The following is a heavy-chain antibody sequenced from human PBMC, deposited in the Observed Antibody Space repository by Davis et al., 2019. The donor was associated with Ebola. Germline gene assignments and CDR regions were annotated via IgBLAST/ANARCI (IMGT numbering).Heavy chain of an antibody. CDR3: ARGRVELYWGYYYYGMDV. CDR1: GGSINTVSYY. D-gene: IGHD3-16*01. J-gene: IGHJ6*04. CDR2: IYYSGST. V-gene: IGHV4-39*07. Sequence: SETLSLTCSVSGGSINTVSYYWGWIRQPPGQGLEWIGSIYYSGSTYYNPSLKSRVTISVDTSKNQFSLKRSSVTAADTAVYYCARGRVELYWGYYYYGMDVWGKGTTVTVSS.